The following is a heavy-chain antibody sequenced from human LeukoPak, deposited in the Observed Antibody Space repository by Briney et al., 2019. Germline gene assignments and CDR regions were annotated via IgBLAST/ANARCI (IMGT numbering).Heavy chain of an antibody. CDR3: ARDGRIENGVLRYFGWKYYFDY. Sequence: ASGNVSCKASGYTFTSYGISWERQAPGQGLEWMGWISAYNGNTNYAQKLQGRVTMTTDTSTSTAYRELRSLRSDDTAVYYCARDGRIENGVLRYFGWKYYFDYWGQGTLVTVSS. J-gene: IGHJ4*02. CDR2: ISAYNGNT. D-gene: IGHD3-9*01. V-gene: IGHV1-18*01. CDR1: GYTFTSYG.